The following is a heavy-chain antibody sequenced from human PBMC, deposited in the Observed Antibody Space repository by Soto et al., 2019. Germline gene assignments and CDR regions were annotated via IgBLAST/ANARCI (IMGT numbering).Heavy chain of an antibody. D-gene: IGHD2-8*02. Sequence: EVQLLESGGGLVQPGGSLRLSCAASGFTFSNYGVSWVRQAPGKGLECVSAITNNSDYKYYADSVKGSFIVSRDNSKGTLFLEMNSLRAEDTAVYYCAKGYSTGWHASLNSWGQGTLVIVSS. J-gene: IGHJ4*02. CDR1: GFTFSNYG. V-gene: IGHV3-23*01. CDR2: ITNNSDYK. CDR3: AKGYSTGWHASLNS.